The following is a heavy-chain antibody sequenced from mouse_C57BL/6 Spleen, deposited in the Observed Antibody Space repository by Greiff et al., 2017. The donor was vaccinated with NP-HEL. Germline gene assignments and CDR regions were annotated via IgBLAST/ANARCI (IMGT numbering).Heavy chain of an antibody. CDR3: ARHKTTVVTYYFDY. CDR2: ISSGGSYT. CDR1: GFTFSSYG. D-gene: IGHD1-1*01. V-gene: IGHV5-6*01. Sequence: DVQLVESGGDLVKPGGSLKLSCAASGFTFSSYGMSWVRQTPDKRLEWVATISSGGSYTYYPDSVKGRFTISRDNAKNTLYLQMSSLKSEDTAMYYCARHKTTVVTYYFDYWGQGTTLTVSS. J-gene: IGHJ2*01.